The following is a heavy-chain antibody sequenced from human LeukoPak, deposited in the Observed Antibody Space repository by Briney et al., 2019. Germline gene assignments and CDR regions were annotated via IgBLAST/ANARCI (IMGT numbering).Heavy chain of an antibody. CDR1: GFTFSSYW. Sequence: GGSLRLSCAASGFTFSSYWMSWVRQAPGKGLEWVANIKQDGSEKYYVDSVKGRFTISRDNAKNSLYLQMNSLRAEDTAVYYCAREGSSWQYYYYYYMDVWGKGTTVTVSS. CDR2: IKQDGSEK. J-gene: IGHJ6*03. D-gene: IGHD6-13*01. V-gene: IGHV3-7*01. CDR3: AREGSSWQYYYYYYMDV.